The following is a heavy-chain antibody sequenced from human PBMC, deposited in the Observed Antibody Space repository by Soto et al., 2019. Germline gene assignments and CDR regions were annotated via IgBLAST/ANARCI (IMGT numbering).Heavy chain of an antibody. D-gene: IGHD6-19*01. Sequence: QLQLVESGGGVVQPGRSLRLSCAASGFTFSRHAIHWVHQAPGKGLEWVAVISYDGNNQYYEDSVKGRFTISRDNSKNTVSLQMNSLRAEDTAVYHCAKDRVVAGIGEFDFWGQGTLVTVSS. V-gene: IGHV3-30*18. CDR2: ISYDGNNQ. J-gene: IGHJ5*01. CDR3: AKDRVVAGIGEFDF. CDR1: GFTFSRHA.